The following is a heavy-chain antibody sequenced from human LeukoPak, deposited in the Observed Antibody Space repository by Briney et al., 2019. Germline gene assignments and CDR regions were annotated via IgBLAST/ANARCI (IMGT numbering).Heavy chain of an antibody. CDR1: GGSISSYY. J-gene: IGHJ4*02. V-gene: IGHV4-59*01. CDR2: FYYSGST. CDR3: ARGIRSDS. Sequence: SEALSLTCTVSGGSISSYYWSWIRQPAGKGLEWIGYFYYSGSTDYNPSLKSRVTISVDTSKNQFSLRLSSVTAADTAVYYCARGIRSDSWGQGILVTVSS.